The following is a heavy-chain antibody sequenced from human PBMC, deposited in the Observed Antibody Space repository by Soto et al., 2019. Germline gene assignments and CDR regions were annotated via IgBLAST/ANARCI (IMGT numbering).Heavy chain of an antibody. V-gene: IGHV3-13*01. CDR2: IGTAGDT. J-gene: IGHJ6*02. CDR1: GFTFSSYD. D-gene: IGHD2-2*01. CDR3: ARVVPAANYYYYYGMDV. Sequence: ESGGGLVQPGGSLRLSCAASGFTFSSYDMHWVRQATGKGLEWVSAIGTAGDTYYPGSVKGRFTISRENAKNSLYLQMNSLRAEDTAVYYCARVVPAANYYYYYGMDVWGQGTTVTVSS.